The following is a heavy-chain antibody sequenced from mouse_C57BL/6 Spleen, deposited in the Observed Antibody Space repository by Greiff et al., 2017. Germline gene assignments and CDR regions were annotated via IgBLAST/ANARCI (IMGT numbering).Heavy chain of an antibody. CDR3: ARHDYGSSSYWYFDV. CDR1: GFTFSSYG. V-gene: IGHV5-6*02. Sequence: EVKLVESGGDLVKPGGSLKLSCAASGFTFSSYGMSWVRQTPDKRLEWVATISSGGSYTYYPASVKGRFTISRDNAKNTLYLQMSSLKSEDTAMYYCARHDYGSSSYWYFDVWGTGTTVTVSS. D-gene: IGHD1-1*01. J-gene: IGHJ1*03. CDR2: ISSGGSYT.